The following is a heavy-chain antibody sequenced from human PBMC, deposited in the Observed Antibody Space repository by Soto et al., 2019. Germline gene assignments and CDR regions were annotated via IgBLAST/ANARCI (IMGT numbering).Heavy chain of an antibody. Sequence: GGSLRLSCAASGFTFSSYAMSWVRQAPGKGLEWVSGISGSGGSTYYADSVKGRFTISRDNSKNTLYLQMNSLRAEDTAVYYCAKVSSRVPGGGSCSYWGQGTLVTVSS. CDR2: ISGSGGST. V-gene: IGHV3-23*01. J-gene: IGHJ4*02. CDR1: GFTFSSYA. D-gene: IGHD2-15*01. CDR3: AKVSSRVPGGGSCSY.